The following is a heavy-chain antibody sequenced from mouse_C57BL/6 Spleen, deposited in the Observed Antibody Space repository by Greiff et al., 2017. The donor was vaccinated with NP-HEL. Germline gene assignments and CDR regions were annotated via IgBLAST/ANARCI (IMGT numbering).Heavy chain of an antibody. CDR1: GFTFSSYA. CDR2: ISDGGSYT. J-gene: IGHJ2*01. CDR3: ARALTGTWNFDY. V-gene: IGHV5-4*03. Sequence: EVMLVESGGGLVKPGGSLKLSCAASGFTFSSYAMSWVRQTPEKRLEWVATISDGGSYTYYPDNVKGRFTISRDNAKNNLYLQMSHLKSEDTAMYYCARALTGTWNFDYWGQGTTLTVSS. D-gene: IGHD4-1*01.